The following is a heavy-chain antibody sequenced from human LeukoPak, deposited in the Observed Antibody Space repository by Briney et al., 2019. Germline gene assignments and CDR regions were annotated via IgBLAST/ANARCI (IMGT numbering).Heavy chain of an antibody. CDR3: ARDPTLGHADYFDL. CDR1: GFAYNNYV. Sequence: GGSLRLSCAASGFAYNNYVIHWIRQAPGKGLEWVAVIAHDHSQIYYADSVQGRFTISRDNSMNMLYLQMNSLRVEDTAVYFCARDPTLGHADYFDLWGQGILVSVSS. CDR2: IAHDHSQI. V-gene: IGHV3-30*04. D-gene: IGHD1-1*01. J-gene: IGHJ4*02.